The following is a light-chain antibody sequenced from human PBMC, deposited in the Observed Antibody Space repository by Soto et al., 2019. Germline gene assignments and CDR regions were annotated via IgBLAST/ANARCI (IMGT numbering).Light chain of an antibody. Sequence: DIQMTQSPSTLSAAVGDRVTITCRASQSISIWLAWFQQKPGKAPKLLIYDASSLESGVPSRFRGSGSGTDFTLTISSLQPDDFATYYCQQYDPYSTFGQGTKVEIK. CDR3: QQYDPYST. CDR2: DAS. V-gene: IGKV1-5*01. J-gene: IGKJ1*01. CDR1: QSISIW.